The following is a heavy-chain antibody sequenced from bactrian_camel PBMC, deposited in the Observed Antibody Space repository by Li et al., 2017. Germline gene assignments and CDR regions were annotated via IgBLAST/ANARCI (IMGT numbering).Heavy chain of an antibody. Sequence: VQLVESGGGSVQAGGSLRLSCAVSGSLDDDSDMGWYRQGPGNECELVSFIRRDGFTYYTPSVKGRFTISQDSGRNTVYLQMTALQPEDSAVYYCAADQFAFGLSPQYKYWGQGTQVTVS. CDR1: GSLDDDSD. V-gene: IGHV3S60*01. CDR2: IRRDGFT. J-gene: IGHJ4*01. CDR3: AADQFAFGLSPQYKY. D-gene: IGHD1*01.